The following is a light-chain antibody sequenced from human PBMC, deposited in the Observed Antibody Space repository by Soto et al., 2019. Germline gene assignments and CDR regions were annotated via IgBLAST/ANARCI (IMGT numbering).Light chain of an antibody. J-gene: IGKJ1*01. Sequence: AIRMTQSPSSFSASTGDRVTITCRASQGISSYLAWYQQKPGKAPKLLIYAASTLQSGVPSRFSGSGSGTDFTLTISCLQSEDFATYYCQQYYSYPGTFGQGTKEDIK. CDR3: QQYYSYPGT. CDR2: AAS. CDR1: QGISSY. V-gene: IGKV1-8*01.